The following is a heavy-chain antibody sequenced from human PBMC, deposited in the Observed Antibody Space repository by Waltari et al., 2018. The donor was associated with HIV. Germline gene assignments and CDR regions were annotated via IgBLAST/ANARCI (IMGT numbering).Heavy chain of an antibody. D-gene: IGHD3-22*01. CDR3: ARGANYYDSSGYFDY. V-gene: IGHV1-46*01. J-gene: IGHJ4*02. CDR2: SNPSGGST. Sequence: QVQLVQSGAEVKKPGASVKVSCKASGYTFTSYYMHWVRQAPGQGLEWMGISNPSGGSTSDAQKFQGRVTMTRDTSTSTVYMELSSLRSEDTAVYYCARGANYYDSSGYFDYWGQGTLVTVSS. CDR1: GYTFTSYY.